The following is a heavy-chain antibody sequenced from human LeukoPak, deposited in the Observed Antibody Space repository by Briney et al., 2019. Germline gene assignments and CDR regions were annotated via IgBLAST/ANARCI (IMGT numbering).Heavy chain of an antibody. J-gene: IGHJ4*02. CDR3: ARHYGDYYFDY. CDR1: GGSISSSNW. D-gene: IGHD4-17*01. Sequence: SETLSLTCAVSGGSISSSNWWSWVRQPPGKGLEWIGEIYHSGSTNYNPSLKSRVTISLDTSKNQFSLKLSSVTAADTAVYYCARHYGDYYFDYWGQGTLVTVSS. V-gene: IGHV4-4*02. CDR2: IYHSGST.